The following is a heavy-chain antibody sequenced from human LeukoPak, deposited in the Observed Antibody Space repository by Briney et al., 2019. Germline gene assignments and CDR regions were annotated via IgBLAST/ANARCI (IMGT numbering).Heavy chain of an antibody. V-gene: IGHV3-48*03. Sequence: GGSLRLSCAASGFTFSSYEMNWVRQAPGKGLEWASYISSSGSTIYYADSVKGRFTISRDNAKNSLYLQMNSLRAEDTAVYYCARGASFVLDWGQGTLVTVSS. CDR1: GFTFSSYE. D-gene: IGHD3-3*01. CDR3: ARGASFVLD. J-gene: IGHJ4*02. CDR2: ISSSGSTI.